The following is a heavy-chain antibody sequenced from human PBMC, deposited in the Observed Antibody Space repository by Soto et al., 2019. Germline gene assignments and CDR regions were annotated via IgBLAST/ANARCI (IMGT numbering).Heavy chain of an antibody. V-gene: IGHV3-74*01. Sequence: EVQLVESGGGLVQPGGSLRLSCAASGFTFSSYWMHWVRQAPGKGLVWVSRINSDGSNTHYADSVKGRFTISKDNAQNTLYLQMNTLRAEDTAVYYCATGYSSSDSYTLGYWGQGALVAVSS. CDR1: GFTFSSYW. CDR3: ATGYSSSDSYTLGY. D-gene: IGHD6-13*01. J-gene: IGHJ4*02. CDR2: INSDGSNT.